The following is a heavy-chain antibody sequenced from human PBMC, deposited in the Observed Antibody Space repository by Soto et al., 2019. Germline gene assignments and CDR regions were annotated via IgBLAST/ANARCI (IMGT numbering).Heavy chain of an antibody. J-gene: IGHJ4*02. Sequence: QVQLVQSGAEVKKPGSSVKVSCKASGGTFSSYAISWVRQAPGQGLEWMGGIIPIFGTANYAQKFQGRVTITADESTSTAYMELSSLRSEDTAVYCCARGPYSGSYGWAFFDYWGQGTLVTVSS. CDR2: IIPIFGTA. CDR3: ARGPYSGSYGWAFFDY. D-gene: IGHD1-26*01. CDR1: GGTFSSYA. V-gene: IGHV1-69*01.